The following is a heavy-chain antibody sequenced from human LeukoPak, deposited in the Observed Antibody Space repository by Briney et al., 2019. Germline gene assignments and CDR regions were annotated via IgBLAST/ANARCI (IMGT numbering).Heavy chain of an antibody. V-gene: IGHV1-2*02. D-gene: IGHD6-19*01. CDR2: INLNSGGT. J-gene: IGHJ4*02. Sequence: TVSCTASGYTFTGYYMHWVRQPPGQGLEWMGWINLNSGGTNYAHKFQGRVTMTSDTSISTAYMELSSLRSDDAAVYYCWRGASQWQVRRGVDYWGQGTLVTVSS. CDR1: GYTFTGYY. CDR3: WRGASQWQVRRGVDY.